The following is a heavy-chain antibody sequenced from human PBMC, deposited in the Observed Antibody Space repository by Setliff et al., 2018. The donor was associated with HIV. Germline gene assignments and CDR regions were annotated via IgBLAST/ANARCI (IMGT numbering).Heavy chain of an antibody. CDR1: GGFLSNNG. CDR3: ARAGRSGSYNHYYYYYMDV. D-gene: IGHD1-26*01. V-gene: IGHV1-46*01. J-gene: IGHJ6*03. Sequence: ASVKVSCKTSGGFLSNNGIAWVRQAPGQGLEWMGIINPSGGSTNYAQKFQGRVTMTRDTSTSTVYMELSSLRSEDTAVYYCARAGRSGSYNHYYYYYMDVWGKGTTVTVSS. CDR2: INPSGGST.